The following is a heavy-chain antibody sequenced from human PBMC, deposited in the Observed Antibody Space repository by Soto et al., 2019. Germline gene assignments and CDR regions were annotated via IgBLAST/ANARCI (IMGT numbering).Heavy chain of an antibody. V-gene: IGHV4-59*01. CDR3: ARMGPHCSSTSCYEALFDY. Sequence: QVQLQESGPGLVKPSETLSLTCTVSGGSISSYYWSWIRQPPGKGLEWIGYIYYSGSTNYNPSLKSRVTLSVDTSKNQFSLKLSSVTAADTAVYYCARMGPHCSSTSCYEALFDYWGQGTLVTVSS. CDR1: GGSISSYY. J-gene: IGHJ4*02. CDR2: IYYSGST. D-gene: IGHD2-2*01.